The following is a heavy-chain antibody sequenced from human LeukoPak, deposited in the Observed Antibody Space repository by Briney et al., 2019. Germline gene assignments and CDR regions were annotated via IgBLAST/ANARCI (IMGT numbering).Heavy chain of an antibody. CDR3: ARDYDFWSGYLDC. CDR2: IKQDGGEK. D-gene: IGHD3-3*01. V-gene: IGHV3-7*05. J-gene: IGHJ4*02. CDR1: GFSFNNYW. Sequence: SGGSLRLSCAVSGFSFNNYWMSWVRQAPGKGLEWVANIKQDGGEKYYVDSVKGQFSVSRDNAKNSLYLQMNSLRAEDTAVYYCARDYDFWSGYLDCWGQGTLVTVSS.